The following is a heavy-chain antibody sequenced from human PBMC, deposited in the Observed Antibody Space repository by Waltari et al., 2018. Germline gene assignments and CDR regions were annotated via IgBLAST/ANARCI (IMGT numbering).Heavy chain of an antibody. Sequence: QLQLVQSGAEVKKPAAAVTVSFMASGDTFTTYAMHWVRQSPGQRLEWMGWSNAGNGNTKYSQEFQGRVTITRDTSASTAYMELSSLRSEDMAVYYCAKDRIAVAGTYEGFDYWGQGTLVTVSS. J-gene: IGHJ4*02. CDR1: GDTFTTYA. CDR3: AKDRIAVAGTYEGFDY. V-gene: IGHV1-3*02. D-gene: IGHD6-19*01. CDR2: SNAGNGNT.